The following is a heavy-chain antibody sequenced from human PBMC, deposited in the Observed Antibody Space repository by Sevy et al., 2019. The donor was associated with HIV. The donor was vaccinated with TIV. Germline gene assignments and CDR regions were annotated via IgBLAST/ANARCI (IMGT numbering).Heavy chain of an antibody. J-gene: IGHJ6*03. Sequence: GGSLRLSCAASGFTLSTYSMHWVRLPPGKGLEWVSYIIASSPSPKYYADPVKGRFTVPVDNAKNSLSLQMDSLRVEDTAVYYCTRGEAYSNLDYFYYMDVWGKGTTVTVSS. D-gene: IGHD4-4*01. V-gene: IGHV3-48*04. CDR2: IIASSPSPK. CDR3: TRGEAYSNLDYFYYMDV. CDR1: GFTLSTYS.